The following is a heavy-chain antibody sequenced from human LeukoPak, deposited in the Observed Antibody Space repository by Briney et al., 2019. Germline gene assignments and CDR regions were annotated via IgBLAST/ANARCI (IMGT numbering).Heavy chain of an antibody. CDR1: GFTFSSYG. CDR3: ARGEDGNNFGGDAFDI. V-gene: IGHV3-33*01. J-gene: IGHJ3*02. CDR2: IWYDGSNK. D-gene: IGHD5-24*01. Sequence: GRSLRLSCAASGFTFSSYGMHWVRQAPGKGLEWVAVIWYDGSNKYYADSVKGRFTISRDNSKNTLYLQMNSLRAEDTAVYYCARGEDGNNFGGDAFDIWGQGTMVTVSS.